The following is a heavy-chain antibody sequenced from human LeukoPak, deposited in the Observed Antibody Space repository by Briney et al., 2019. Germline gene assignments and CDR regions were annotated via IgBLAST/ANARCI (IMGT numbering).Heavy chain of an antibody. D-gene: IGHD6-19*01. CDR2: IKQDGSEK. CDR3: ARVDEQWPSPMAPDY. Sequence: GGSLRLSCAASGFTFSSYWMSWVRQAPGKGLEWVANIKQDGSEKYYVDSVKGRFTISRDNAKNSLHLQMNSLRAEDTAVYYCARVDEQWPSPMAPDYWGQGTLVTVSS. CDR1: GFTFSSYW. V-gene: IGHV3-7*01. J-gene: IGHJ4*02.